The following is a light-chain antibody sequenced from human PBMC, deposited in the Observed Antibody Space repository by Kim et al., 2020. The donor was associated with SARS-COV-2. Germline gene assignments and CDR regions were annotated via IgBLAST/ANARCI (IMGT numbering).Light chain of an antibody. CDR2: GAS. J-gene: IGKJ3*01. V-gene: IGKV3-20*01. CDR3: QQYSSSPPT. Sequence: EIVLTQSPGTLSLSPGERATLSCRASQSVRSRYVAWYQQKLGQAPRLLIYGASSRVTGIPDRFSGSGSETDFTLIISRLEPEDFAVYYCQQYSSSPPTFGPGTKVDIK. CDR1: QSVRSRY.